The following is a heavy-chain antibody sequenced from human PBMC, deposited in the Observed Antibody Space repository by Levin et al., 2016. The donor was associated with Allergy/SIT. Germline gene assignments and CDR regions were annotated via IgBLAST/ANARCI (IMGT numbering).Heavy chain of an antibody. J-gene: IGHJ4*02. CDR2: ISAYSGNT. V-gene: IGHV1-18*01. CDR3: ARAEEGSGYSSGWYSFDY. Sequence: ASVKVSCKASGYTFTSYGISWVRQAPGQGLEWMGWISAYSGNTNYAQNFQGRVIMTTDTSTNTAYMDLRSLRSDDTAVYYCARAEEGSGYSSGWYSFDYWGQGTLVTVSS. D-gene: IGHD6-19*01. CDR1: GYTFTSYG.